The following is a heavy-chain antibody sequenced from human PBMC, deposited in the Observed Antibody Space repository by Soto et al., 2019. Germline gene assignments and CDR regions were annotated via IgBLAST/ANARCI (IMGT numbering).Heavy chain of an antibody. J-gene: IGHJ4*02. CDR2: IYYSGST. CDR3: ARSYYDILTETGVLFDY. V-gene: IGHV4-59*01. CDR1: GGSISSYY. Sequence: QVQLQESGPGLVKPSETLSLTCTVSGGSISSYYWSWIRQPPGKGLEWIGYIYYSGSTNYNPSLKSRVTISVDTSKNQFSLKLSSVTAADTAVYYCARSYYDILTETGVLFDYWGQGTLVTVSS. D-gene: IGHD3-9*01.